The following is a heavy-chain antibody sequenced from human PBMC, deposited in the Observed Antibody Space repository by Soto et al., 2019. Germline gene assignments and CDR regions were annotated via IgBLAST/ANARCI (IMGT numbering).Heavy chain of an antibody. J-gene: IGHJ4*02. V-gene: IGHV3-23*01. CDR1: GFTFSSYS. CDR3: AKDSGGGFYLNYFDY. D-gene: IGHD3-22*01. CDR2: ISGGGGST. Sequence: GSLRLSCAASGFTFSSYSMSWVRQAPGTGLECVSAISGGGGSTYYADSVKGRFTISRDTSKKTLFLQMNSLRAEDTAVYYCAKDSGGGFYLNYFDYWGLGTLVTVSS.